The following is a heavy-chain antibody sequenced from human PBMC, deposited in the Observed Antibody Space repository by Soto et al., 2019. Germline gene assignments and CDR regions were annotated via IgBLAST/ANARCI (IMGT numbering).Heavy chain of an antibody. CDR3: IIYDFWSGSLDAFAI. Sequence: GGSLRLSCAASGFTFSNAWMSWVRQAPGKGLEWVGRIKSKTDGGTTDYAAPVKGRFTISRDDSKNTLYLQMNSLKTEDTAVYYCIIYDFWSGSLDAFAIWGQGTMVTVSS. V-gene: IGHV3-15*01. CDR2: IKSKTDGGTT. J-gene: IGHJ3*02. CDR1: GFTFSNAW. D-gene: IGHD3-3*01.